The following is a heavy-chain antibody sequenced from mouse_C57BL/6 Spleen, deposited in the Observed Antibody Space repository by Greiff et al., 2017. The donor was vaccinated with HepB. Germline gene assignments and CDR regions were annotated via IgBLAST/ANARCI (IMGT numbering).Heavy chain of an antibody. D-gene: IGHD1-1*01. CDR2: IYPSDSET. CDR1: GYTFTSYW. Sequence: QVQLQQPGAELVRPGSSVKLSCKASGYTFTSYWIDWVKQRPGQGLEWIGNIYPSDSETHYNQKFKDKATLTVDKSSSTAYMQLSSLTSEDSAVYYCAREGYGSSHFDVWGTGTTVTVSS. J-gene: IGHJ1*03. V-gene: IGHV1-61*01. CDR3: AREGYGSSHFDV.